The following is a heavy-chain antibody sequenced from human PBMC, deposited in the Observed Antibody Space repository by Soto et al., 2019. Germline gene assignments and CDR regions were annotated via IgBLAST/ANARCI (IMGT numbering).Heavy chain of an antibody. Sequence: QVQLVQSGAEVKKPGASVKVSCKASGYTFTSYDINWVRQATGQGLEWMGWVNPNSGNTGYAQKFQGRVTMTRNTSISTAYMELSSLRSEDTAVYYCARVVRQWLVRDYYYGMDVWGQGTTVTVSS. V-gene: IGHV1-8*01. D-gene: IGHD6-19*01. CDR2: VNPNSGNT. CDR1: GYTFTSYD. CDR3: ARVVRQWLVRDYYYGMDV. J-gene: IGHJ6*02.